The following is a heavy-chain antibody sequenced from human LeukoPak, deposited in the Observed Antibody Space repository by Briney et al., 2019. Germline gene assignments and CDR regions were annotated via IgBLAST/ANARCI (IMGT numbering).Heavy chain of an antibody. V-gene: IGHV6-1*01. D-gene: IGHD6-19*01. CDR3: ARVHSSGWYYFDY. CDR2: TYYRSKWYK. CDR1: GDGVSSNSAA. Sequence: SQTLSLTCAISGDGVSSNSAAWNWIRQSPSRGLEWLGRTYYRSKWYKDYAVSVKSRMTINPDTSKNQFSLQLNSVTPEDTAVYYCARVHSSGWYYFDYWGQGTLVPVSS. J-gene: IGHJ4*02.